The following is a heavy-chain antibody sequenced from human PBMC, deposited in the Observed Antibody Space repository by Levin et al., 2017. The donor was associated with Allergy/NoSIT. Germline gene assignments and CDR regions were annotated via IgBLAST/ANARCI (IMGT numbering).Heavy chain of an antibody. D-gene: IGHD3-10*01. Sequence: AGGSLRLSCAASGFTFSSYGMHWVRQAPGKGLEWVAVVSYDGSNKYYADSVKGRFTISRDNSKNTLFLQMNSLRAEDTAVYYCAKDSGHNIPLNWGQGTLVTVSS. CDR2: VSYDGSNK. J-gene: IGHJ4*02. CDR1: GFTFSSYG. V-gene: IGHV3-30*18. CDR3: AKDSGHNIPLN.